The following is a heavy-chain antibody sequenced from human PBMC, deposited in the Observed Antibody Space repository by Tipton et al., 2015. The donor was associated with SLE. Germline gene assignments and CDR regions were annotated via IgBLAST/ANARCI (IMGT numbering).Heavy chain of an antibody. D-gene: IGHD6-13*01. CDR3: AREGGGSSWWYYFDY. V-gene: IGHV3-20*04. CDR1: GFTLDDYG. CDR2: INWNGGST. J-gene: IGHJ4*02. Sequence: SLRLSCAASGFTLDDYGMSWVRQAPGKGLEWVSGINWNGGSTGYADSVKGRFTISRDNAKNSLYLQMNSLRAEDTALYYCAREGGGSSWWYYFDYWGQGTLVTVSS.